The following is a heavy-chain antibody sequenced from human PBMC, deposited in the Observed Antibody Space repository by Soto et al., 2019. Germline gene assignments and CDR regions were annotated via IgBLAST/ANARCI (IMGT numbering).Heavy chain of an antibody. J-gene: IGHJ4*02. V-gene: IGHV3-23*01. CDR3: AKTGVLLWFGELLPQDYFDY. CDR1: GLTFSSYT. Sequence: GGSLRLSCAASGLTFSSYTMSWVRQAPGKGLEWVSAISGSGGSTYYADSVKGRFTISRDNSKNTLYLQMNSLRAEDTAVYYCAKTGVLLWFGELLPQDYFDYWGQGTLVTVSS. CDR2: ISGSGGST. D-gene: IGHD3-10*01.